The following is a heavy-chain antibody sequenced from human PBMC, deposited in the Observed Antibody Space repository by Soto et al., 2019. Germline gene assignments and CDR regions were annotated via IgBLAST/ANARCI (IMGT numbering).Heavy chain of an antibody. D-gene: IGHD3-3*01. CDR2: IDPSDSYT. Sequence: PGESLKISCKGSGYSFTSYWISWVRQMPGKGLEWMGRIDPSDSYTNYSPSFQGHVTISADKSISTAYLQWSSLKASDTAMYYCARQSPIFGVVIHLSGMDVWGQGTTVTVSS. CDR1: GYSFTSYW. J-gene: IGHJ6*02. CDR3: ARQSPIFGVVIHLSGMDV. V-gene: IGHV5-10-1*01.